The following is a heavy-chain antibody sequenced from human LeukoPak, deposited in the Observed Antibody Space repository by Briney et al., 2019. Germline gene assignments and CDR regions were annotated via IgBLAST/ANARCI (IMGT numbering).Heavy chain of an antibody. Sequence: PSETLSLTCTVSGGSISNYYWSWIRQPAGKGLEWIGRMYISGSTHYNPSLKSRVTMSADTSKNQFSLKSCSVTAADTAVYYCARDGSYYDRSGPPYYFDYWGQGTLVTVSS. J-gene: IGHJ4*02. CDR2: MYISGST. D-gene: IGHD3-22*01. CDR1: GGSISNYY. CDR3: ARDGSYYDRSGPPYYFDY. V-gene: IGHV4-4*07.